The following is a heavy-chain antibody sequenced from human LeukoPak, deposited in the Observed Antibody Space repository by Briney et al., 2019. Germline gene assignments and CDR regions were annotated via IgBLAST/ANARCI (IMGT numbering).Heavy chain of an antibody. CDR1: GFTVSSNY. V-gene: IGHV3-53*01. D-gene: IGHD4-23*01. CDR2: IYSGGNT. J-gene: IGHJ4*02. CDR3: ARDSSDYGGKGVDY. Sequence: GGSLRLSCAASGFTVSSNYMSWVRQAPGKGLEWVSVIYSGGNTYYADSVKGRFTISRDNSKNTLYLQMNGLRAEDTAVYYCARDSSDYGGKGVDYWGQGTLVTVPS.